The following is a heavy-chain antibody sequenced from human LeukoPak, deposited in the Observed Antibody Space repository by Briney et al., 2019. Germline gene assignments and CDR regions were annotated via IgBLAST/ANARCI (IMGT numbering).Heavy chain of an antibody. V-gene: IGHV1-69*05. Sequence: PGGSLRLXCAASGFTFSSYWMSWARQAPGKGLEWVGRIIPIFGTANYAQKFQGRVTITTDESTSTAYMELSSLRSEDTAVYYCARQQKLDSSGYYLDYWGQGTLVTVSS. J-gene: IGHJ4*02. CDR3: ARQQKLDSSGYYLDY. CDR1: GFTFSSYW. D-gene: IGHD3-22*01. CDR2: IIPIFGTA.